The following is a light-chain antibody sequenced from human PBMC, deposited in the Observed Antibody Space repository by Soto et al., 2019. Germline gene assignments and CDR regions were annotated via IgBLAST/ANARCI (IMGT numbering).Light chain of an antibody. CDR2: DAF. V-gene: IGKV3-15*01. Sequence: EKVMTQSPATLSVSPGEIATLSCRASQNVKTRLAWYQQKPGQAPRLLIFDAFTRATGIPARFSGSASGTDFTLPISSLQSEDSAVYYCQQYDEWPLTFGGGTKVEIK. J-gene: IGKJ4*01. CDR3: QQYDEWPLT. CDR1: QNVKTR.